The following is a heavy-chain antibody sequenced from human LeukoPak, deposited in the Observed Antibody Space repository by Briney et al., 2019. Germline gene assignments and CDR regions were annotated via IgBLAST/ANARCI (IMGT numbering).Heavy chain of an antibody. Sequence: VGSLRLSCAASGFTFSSYAMSWVRQAPGKGLEWVSAISGSGGSTYYADSVKGRFTISRDNSKNTLYLQMNSLRAEDTAVYYCAKDLKSMLVLVGYFQNWGQGTLVTVSS. D-gene: IGHD2-8*02. CDR1: GFTFSSYA. CDR2: ISGSGGST. J-gene: IGHJ1*01. CDR3: AKDLKSMLVLVGYFQN. V-gene: IGHV3-23*01.